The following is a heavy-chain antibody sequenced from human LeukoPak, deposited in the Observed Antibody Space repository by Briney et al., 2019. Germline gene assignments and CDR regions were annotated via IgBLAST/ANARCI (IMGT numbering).Heavy chain of an antibody. CDR1: GYILSSYP. J-gene: IGHJ4*02. CDR3: EGESREAAGFKFFDL. V-gene: IGHV1-18*01. D-gene: IGHD6-13*01. Sequence: ASVTVSCEASGYILSSYPICWVRQAPGQGLEWMGWISASNGYINYAQKFQGRVTMTTDRSTNTAYMELRSLIPDDTAVYYCEGESREAAGFKFFDLWGQGTVVTVSS. CDR2: ISASNGYI.